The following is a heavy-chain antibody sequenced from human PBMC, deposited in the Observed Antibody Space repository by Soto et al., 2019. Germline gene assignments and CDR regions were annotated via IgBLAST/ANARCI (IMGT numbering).Heavy chain of an antibody. Sequence: QVQLVQSGAEVKKPGASVKVSCKASGYTFTGYYMHWVRQAPGQGLEWMGWINPNSGGTNYAQKFQGWVTMTRDTSISPAYRELSRLRSDDTAVYYCARAHCGGDCYSGVDYWGQGTLVTVSS. CDR2: INPNSGGT. D-gene: IGHD2-21*02. CDR3: ARAHCGGDCYSGVDY. CDR1: GYTFTGYY. V-gene: IGHV1-2*04. J-gene: IGHJ4*02.